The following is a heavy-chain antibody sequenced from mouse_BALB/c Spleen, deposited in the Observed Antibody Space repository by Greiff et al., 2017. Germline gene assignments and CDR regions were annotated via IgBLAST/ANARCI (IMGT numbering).Heavy chain of an antibody. CDR2: ISSGSSTI. CDR1: GFTFSSFG. Sequence: EVQRVESGGGLVQPGGSRKLSCAASGFTFSSFGMHWVRQAPEKGLEWVAYISSGSSTIYYADTVKGRFTISRDNPKNTLFLQMTSLRSEDTAMYYCARFITTAPYAMDYWGQGTSVTVSS. CDR3: ARFITTAPYAMDY. V-gene: IGHV5-17*02. D-gene: IGHD1-2*01. J-gene: IGHJ4*01.